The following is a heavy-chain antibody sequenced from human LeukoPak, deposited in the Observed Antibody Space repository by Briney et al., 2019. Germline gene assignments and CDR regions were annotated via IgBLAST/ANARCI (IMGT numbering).Heavy chain of an antibody. CDR2: IIPIFGTA. D-gene: IGHD4-23*01. Sequence: ASVKVSCKASGGTFSSYAISWVRRAPGQGLEWMGGIIPIFGTANYAQKFQGRVTITTDESTSTAYMELSSLRSEDTAVYYCARYRIVVTPSVGAFDIWGQGTMVTVSS. V-gene: IGHV1-69*05. CDR1: GGTFSSYA. CDR3: ARYRIVVTPSVGAFDI. J-gene: IGHJ3*02.